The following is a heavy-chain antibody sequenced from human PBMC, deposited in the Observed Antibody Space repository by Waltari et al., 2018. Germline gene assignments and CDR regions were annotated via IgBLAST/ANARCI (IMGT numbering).Heavy chain of an antibody. Sequence: QVQLVESGGGVVQPGRSLRLSCAASEFILTKFYFHWVRQAPGKGVESVAIISNDGNRKIYADSVKGRFTISRDTSKNKLYLQMNSLRPEDTAVYCCASVADYWGQGTLVTVSS. D-gene: IGHD2-21*01. CDR2: ISNDGNRK. CDR1: EFILTKFY. CDR3: ASVADY. V-gene: IGHV3-30*03. J-gene: IGHJ4*02.